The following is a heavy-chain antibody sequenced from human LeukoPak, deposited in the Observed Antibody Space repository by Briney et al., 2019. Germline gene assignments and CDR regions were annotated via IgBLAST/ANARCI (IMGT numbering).Heavy chain of an antibody. CDR1: GYTFTSYY. J-gene: IGHJ4*02. CDR2: INPSGGST. D-gene: IGHD6-13*01. V-gene: IGHV1-46*01. Sequence: ASVKVSCKASGYTFTSYYMHWVRQAPGQGLEWVGIINPSGGSTSYAQKFQGRVTMTRDMSTSTVYMELSSLRSEDTAVYYCARAGGYSSSWYDGLDYWGQGTLVTVSS. CDR3: ARAGGYSSSWYDGLDY.